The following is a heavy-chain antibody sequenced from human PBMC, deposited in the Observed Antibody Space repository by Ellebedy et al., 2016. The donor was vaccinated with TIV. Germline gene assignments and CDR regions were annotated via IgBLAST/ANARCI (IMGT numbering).Heavy chain of an antibody. J-gene: IGHJ4*02. CDR1: GFTFSSYA. CDR2: ISGSSGST. V-gene: IGHV3-23*01. Sequence: GESLKISCAASGFTFSSYAMSWVRQAPGKGLEWVSVISGSSGSTYYADSVKGRFTISRDNSKNTLYLQMNSLRAEDTAVYYCAKDGSLRYFDWFGDYWGQGTLVTASS. D-gene: IGHD3-9*01. CDR3: AKDGSLRYFDWFGDY.